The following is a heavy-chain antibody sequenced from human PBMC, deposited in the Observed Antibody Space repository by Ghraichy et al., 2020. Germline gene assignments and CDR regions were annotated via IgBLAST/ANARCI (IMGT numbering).Heavy chain of an antibody. CDR2: ISGSGGNT. J-gene: IGHJ1*01. D-gene: IGHD2-2*03. V-gene: IGHV3-23*01. CDR1: GFTFSSYA. CDR3: AMDVGRGGGSCFHH. Sequence: GGSLRLSCAASGFTFSSYAMSWVRQAPGKGLEWVSAISGSGGNTYYADSVKGRFTFSRDNSKNTLYLQMNSLRAEDTAVYYCAMDVGRGGGSCFHHWGQGTLVTVSS.